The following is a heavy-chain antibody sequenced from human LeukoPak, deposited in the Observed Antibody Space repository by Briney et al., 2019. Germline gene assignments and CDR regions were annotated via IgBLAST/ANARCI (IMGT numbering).Heavy chain of an antibody. CDR2: ISGSGDST. J-gene: IGHJ4*02. CDR3: AKGPLLWD. CDR1: GFTFSTYG. V-gene: IGHV3-23*01. D-gene: IGHD2/OR15-2a*01. Sequence: PGGSLRLSCAASGFTFSTYGMSWVRQAPGKGLEWVSAISGSGDSTYYADSVKGRFTISRDNSKNRLYLQMNSLRAEDTAVYYCAKGPLLWDWGQGTLVTVSS.